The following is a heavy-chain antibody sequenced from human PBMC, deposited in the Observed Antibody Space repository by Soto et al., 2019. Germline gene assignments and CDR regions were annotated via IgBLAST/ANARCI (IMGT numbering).Heavy chain of an antibody. Sequence: QVQLQESGPGLVKPSQTLSLTCTVSGGSISSGGYYWSWIRQHPGKGLEWIGYIYYIGSTYYNPSLKSRVTISVGTSKNQFSLKLSSVTAADTAVYYCARAAVRGVIAYFDYWGQGTLFTVSS. CDR1: GGSISSGGYY. CDR3: ARAAVRGVIAYFDY. D-gene: IGHD3-10*01. V-gene: IGHV4-31*03. CDR2: IYYIGST. J-gene: IGHJ4*02.